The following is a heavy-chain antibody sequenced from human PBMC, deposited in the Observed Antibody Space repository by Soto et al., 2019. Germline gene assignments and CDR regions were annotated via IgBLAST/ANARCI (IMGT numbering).Heavy chain of an antibody. CDR1: GFTFGDYA. V-gene: IGHV3-49*03. J-gene: IGHJ4*02. D-gene: IGHD7-27*01. Sequence: GGSLRLSCTASGFTFGDYAMSWFRQAPGKGLEWVGFIRSKAYGGTTEYAASVKGRFTISRDDSKSIAYLQMNSLKTEDTAVYYCTRDRGPPKYGDLRTDYWGQGTLVTVSS. CDR3: TRDRGPPKYGDLRTDY. CDR2: IRSKAYGGTT.